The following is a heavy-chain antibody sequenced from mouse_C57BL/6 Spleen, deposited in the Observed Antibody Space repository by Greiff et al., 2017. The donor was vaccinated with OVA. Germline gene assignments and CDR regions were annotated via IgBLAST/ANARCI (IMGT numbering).Heavy chain of an antibody. Sequence: EVKLMESGGGLVKPGGSLKLSCAASGFTFSDYGMHWVRQAPEKGLEWVAYISSGSSTIYYADTVKGRFTISRDNAKNTLFLQMTSLRSEDTAMYYCARVGVYAMDYWGQGTSVTVSS. D-gene: IGHD1-1*02. CDR2: ISSGSSTI. J-gene: IGHJ4*01. V-gene: IGHV5-17*01. CDR3: ARVGVYAMDY. CDR1: GFTFSDYG.